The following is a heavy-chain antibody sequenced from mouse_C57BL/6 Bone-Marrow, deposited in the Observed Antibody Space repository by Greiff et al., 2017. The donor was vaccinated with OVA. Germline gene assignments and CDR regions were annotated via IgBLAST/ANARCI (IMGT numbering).Heavy chain of an antibody. V-gene: IGHV1-54*01. CDR3: ARGYSAY. D-gene: IGHD1-2*01. CDR1: GYAFTNYL. CDR2: INPGSGGT. Sequence: VKLQESGAELVRPGTSVKVSCKASGYAFTNYLIEWVKQRPGQGLEWIGVINPGSGGTNYNEKFKGKATLTADKSSSTAYMQLSSLTSEDSAVYFCARGYSAYWGQGTLVTVSA. J-gene: IGHJ3*01.